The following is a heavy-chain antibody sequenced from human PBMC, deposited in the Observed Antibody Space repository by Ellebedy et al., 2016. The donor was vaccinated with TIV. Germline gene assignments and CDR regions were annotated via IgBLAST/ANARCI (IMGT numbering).Heavy chain of an antibody. Sequence: GESLKISCVASEFTFSTYAMHWVRQAPGKGLEWVALIWYDGSNKYYADSVKGRFTISSDNSKSTLYLQMNSLRAEDTAVYYCARGLKTTYYYAMDVWGQGTTVTVSS. J-gene: IGHJ6*02. CDR2: IWYDGSNK. D-gene: IGHD1-14*01. CDR1: EFTFSTYA. CDR3: ARGLKTTYYYAMDV. V-gene: IGHV3-33*01.